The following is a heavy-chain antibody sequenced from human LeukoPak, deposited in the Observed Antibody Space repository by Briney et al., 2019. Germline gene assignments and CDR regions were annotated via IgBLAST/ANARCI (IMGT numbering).Heavy chain of an antibody. CDR3: ARDYHRAYYDSSGYYPFDY. D-gene: IGHD3-22*01. V-gene: IGHV3-21*01. CDR2: ISSSSSYI. CDR1: GFTFSSYS. Sequence: GGSLRLSCAASGFTFSSYSMNWVRQAPGKGLEWVSSISSSSSYIYYADSVKGRFTISRDNAKNSLYLQMNSLRAEDTAVYYCARDYHRAYYDSSGYYPFDYWGQGTLVTVSS. J-gene: IGHJ4*02.